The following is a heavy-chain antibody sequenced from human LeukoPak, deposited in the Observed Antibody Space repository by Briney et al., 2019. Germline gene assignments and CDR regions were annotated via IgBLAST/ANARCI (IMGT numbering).Heavy chain of an antibody. J-gene: IGHJ4*02. CDR3: ARGRTYYYDSSGYYPPYFDC. CDR2: INHSGST. CDR1: GGSFSGYY. Sequence: PSETLSLTCAVYGGSFSGYYWSWIRQPPGKGLEWIGEINHSGSTNYNPSLKSRVTISVDTSKNQFSLKLSSVTAADTAVYYCARGRTYYYDSSGYYPPYFDCWGQGTLVTVSS. V-gene: IGHV4-34*01. D-gene: IGHD3-22*01.